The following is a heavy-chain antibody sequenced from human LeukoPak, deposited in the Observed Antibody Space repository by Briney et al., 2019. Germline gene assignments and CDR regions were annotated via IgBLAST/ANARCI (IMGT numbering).Heavy chain of an antibody. CDR3: AKDQGSGSPIDY. CDR1: GFTFSSYG. D-gene: IGHD1-26*01. Sequence: QTGGSLRLSCAASGFTFSSYGMHWVRQAPGKGLEWVAVISYDGSNKYYADSVKGRFTISRDNSKNTLYLQMNSLRAEDTAVYYCAKDQGSGSPIDYWGQGTLVTVSS. V-gene: IGHV3-30*18. CDR2: ISYDGSNK. J-gene: IGHJ4*02.